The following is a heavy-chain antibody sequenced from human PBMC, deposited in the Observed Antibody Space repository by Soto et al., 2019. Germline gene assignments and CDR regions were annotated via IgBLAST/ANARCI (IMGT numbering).Heavy chain of an antibody. CDR2: MYFSGST. V-gene: IGHV4-59*01. CDR1: GDSISGSS. CDR3: ARGSGWYFH. J-gene: IGHJ4*02. D-gene: IGHD6-19*01. Sequence: QVQLQESGPGLVKPSETLSLTCTVSGDSISGSSWSWIRQPPGKGLEWIAYMYFSGSTNYNPSLKXRXTXXVDTSKNQCSLKLTSVTAADTAVYYCARGSGWYFHWGQGTLVTVSS.